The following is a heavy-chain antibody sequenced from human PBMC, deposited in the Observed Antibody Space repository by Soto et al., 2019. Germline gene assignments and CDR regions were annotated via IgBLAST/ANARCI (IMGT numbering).Heavy chain of an antibody. CDR3: ARDGGYSSGWYHAFDI. J-gene: IGHJ3*02. CDR1: GFTFSCYD. D-gene: IGHD6-19*01. V-gene: IGHV3-13*01. Sequence: EVQLVESGGGLVQPGGSLRLSCAASGFTFSCYDMHWVRQATGKGLEWVSAIGTAGDTYYPGSVKGRFTISRENAKNSLYLQMNSLRAGDTAVYYCARDGGYSSGWYHAFDIWGQGTMVTVSS. CDR2: IGTAGDT.